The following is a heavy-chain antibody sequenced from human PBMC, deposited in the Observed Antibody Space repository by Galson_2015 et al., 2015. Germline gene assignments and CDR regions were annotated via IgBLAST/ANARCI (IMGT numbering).Heavy chain of an antibody. Sequence: SEPLPLTCAVYGGSFSGNYWKWNWLRQPPGKGLEWIGEVNHGGTTTYNPSLKSRVTISVDTSKNQFSLKLSSVTAADTAVYYCARGNFLGWSQSSYYYYMDVWVKGTTVTVSS. J-gene: IGHJ6*03. CDR1: GGSFSGNY. D-gene: IGHD3-3*01. CDR3: ARGNFLGWSQSSYYYYMDV. CDR2: VNHGGTT. V-gene: IGHV4-34*01.